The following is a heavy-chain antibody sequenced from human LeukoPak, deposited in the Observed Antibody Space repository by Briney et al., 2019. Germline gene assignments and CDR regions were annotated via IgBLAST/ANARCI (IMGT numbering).Heavy chain of an antibody. CDR3: ARDRGSTGYDLYDS. D-gene: IGHD5-12*01. Sequence: PGGSLRLSCAASGFTFSSYWMAWVRQTPGKGLEWVANIKHDASEKYYVDSVKGRFTISRDNAQNSFYLQMNSLRAEDTAVYYCARDRGSTGYDLYDSWGQGTLVTVSS. CDR1: GFTFSSYW. CDR2: IKHDASEK. V-gene: IGHV3-7*01. J-gene: IGHJ4*02.